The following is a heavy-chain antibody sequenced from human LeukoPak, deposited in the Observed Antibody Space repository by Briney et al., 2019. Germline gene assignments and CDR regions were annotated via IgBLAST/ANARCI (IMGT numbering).Heavy chain of an antibody. CDR1: GGSFSGYY. D-gene: IGHD3-3*01. J-gene: IGHJ4*02. CDR2: INHSGST. V-gene: IGHV4-34*01. Sequence: SETLSLTCAVYGGSFSGYYWSWIRQPPGKGLEWIGEINHSGSTNYNPSLKSRVTISIDTSKNQFSLKLSSVTAADTAVYYCARVIDSYYFDYWGQGTLVTVSS. CDR3: ARVIDSYYFDY.